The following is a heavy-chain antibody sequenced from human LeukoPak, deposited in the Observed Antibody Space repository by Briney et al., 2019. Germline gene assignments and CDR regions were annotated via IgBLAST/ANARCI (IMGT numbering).Heavy chain of an antibody. CDR3: ATYYHDSSGNYFPFYFDC. CDR1: GFMFSSYS. J-gene: IGHJ4*02. V-gene: IGHV3-21*01. CDR2: ISTSSRNI. D-gene: IGHD3-22*01. Sequence: KTGGSLRLSCAASGFMFSSYSMNWVRQAPGKGLEWVSCISTSSRNIFQADSVKGRFTISRDNAKNSLYLQMNSLRAEDTAVYYCATYYHDSSGNYFPFYFDCWGQGTLVTVSS.